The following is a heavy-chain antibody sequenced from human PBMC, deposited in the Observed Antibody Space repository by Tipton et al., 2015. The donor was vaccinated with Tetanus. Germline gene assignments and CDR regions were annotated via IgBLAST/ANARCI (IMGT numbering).Heavy chain of an antibody. V-gene: IGHV3-33*01. CDR2: IWNDGSYK. CDR1: GFTFSTNA. CDR3: VREDIVLRIYAVMDL. D-gene: IGHD2-15*01. J-gene: IGHJ5*02. Sequence: LRLSCAASGFTFSTNAMHWVRQAPGKGLEWVAAIWNDGSYKYYADSVKGRFTVSRDNAKNTVYLEMNGLRAEDTAVYYCVREDIVLRIYAVMDLWGQGTLVTVSS.